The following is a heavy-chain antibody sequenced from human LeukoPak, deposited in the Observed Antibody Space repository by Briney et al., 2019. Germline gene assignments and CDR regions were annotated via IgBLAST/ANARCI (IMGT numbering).Heavy chain of an antibody. J-gene: IGHJ4*02. CDR3: AKGIWYSGSYGNDY. CDR1: GFTFDDYA. D-gene: IGHD1-26*01. V-gene: IGHV3-9*01. Sequence: GGSLRLSCAASGFTFDDYAMHWVRQAPGKGLEWVSGISWNSGSIGYADSVKGRFTISRDNAKNSLYLQMNSLRAEDTALYYCAKGIWYSGSYGNDYWGQGTLVTVSS. CDR2: ISWNSGSI.